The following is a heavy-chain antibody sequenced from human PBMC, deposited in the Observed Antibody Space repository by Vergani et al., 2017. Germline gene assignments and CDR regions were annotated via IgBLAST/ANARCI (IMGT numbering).Heavy chain of an antibody. V-gene: IGHV3-23*04. D-gene: IGHD6-13*01. CDR3: AKSTGYSSRQSNDY. J-gene: IGHJ4*02. Sequence: EVQLVESGGGLVQPGGSLRLSCAASGFTFSSSAMSWVRQAPGKGLEWVSAISGSGGSTYYADSVKGRFTISRDNAKNTLYLQMNSLRAEDTAVYYCAKSTGYSSRQSNDYWGQGTLVTVSS. CDR1: GFTFSSSA. CDR2: ISGSGGST.